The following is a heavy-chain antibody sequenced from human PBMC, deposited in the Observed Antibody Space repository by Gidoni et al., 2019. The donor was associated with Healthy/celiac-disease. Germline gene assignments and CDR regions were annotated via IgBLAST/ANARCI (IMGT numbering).Heavy chain of an antibody. V-gene: IGHV3-48*03. CDR3: ARDFLMVMDIVVVPAVKGFYYYYGMDV. CDR2: ISSSGSTI. D-gene: IGHD2-2*03. J-gene: IGHJ6*02. CDR1: GFTFSSYE. Sequence: EVQLVESGGGLVQPGGSLRLSCAASGFTFSSYEMNRVCQAPGQGLEWVSYISSSGSTIYYADSVKGRFTISRDNAKNSLYLQMNSLRAEDTAVYYCARDFLMVMDIVVVPAVKGFYYYYGMDVWGQGTTVTVSS.